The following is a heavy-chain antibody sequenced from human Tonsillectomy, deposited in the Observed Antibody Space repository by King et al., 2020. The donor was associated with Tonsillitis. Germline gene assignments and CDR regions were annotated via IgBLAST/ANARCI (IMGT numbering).Heavy chain of an antibody. D-gene: IGHD4-17*01. CDR1: GFTVSSSY. V-gene: IGHV3-53*01. J-gene: IGHJ5*02. CDR2: IYSGDYT. Sequence: VQLVESGGGLIQPGGSLRLSCAASGFTVSSSYMSWVRQAPGKGLEWVSIIYSGDYTYYADSVKGRFTISRDNSKNTLYLQMNSLRAEDTAVYYCARERMDYGDYVFDPWGQGTLVTVSS. CDR3: ARERMDYGDYVFDP.